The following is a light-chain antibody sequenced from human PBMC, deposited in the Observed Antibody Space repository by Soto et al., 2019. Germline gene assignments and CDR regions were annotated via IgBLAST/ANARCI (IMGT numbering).Light chain of an antibody. Sequence: QAVVTQEPSLTVSPGGTVTLTCASSTGAVTSGYYPNWFQQKPGQAPRTLIYNTSNKHSWTPARFSGSLLGGKAALTLSGVQPEDEAEYYCLLYYGGAGVFGGETKLTVL. CDR2: NTS. CDR1: TGAVTSGYY. J-gene: IGLJ2*01. CDR3: LLYYGGAGV. V-gene: IGLV7-43*01.